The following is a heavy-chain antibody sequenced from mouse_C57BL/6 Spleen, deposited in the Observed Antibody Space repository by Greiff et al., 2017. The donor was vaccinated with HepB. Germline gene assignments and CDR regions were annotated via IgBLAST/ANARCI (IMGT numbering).Heavy chain of an antibody. CDR1: GYTFTSYW. J-gene: IGHJ2*01. D-gene: IGHD2-14*01. V-gene: IGHV1-69*01. Sequence: QVQLQQPGAELVMPGASVKLSCKASGYTFTSYWMHWVKQRPGQGLEWIGEIDPSDSYTNYNQKFKGKSTLTVDKSSSTAYMQLSSLTSADSAVYYCARDTAVRGYFDYWGQGTTLTVSS. CDR3: ARDTAVRGYFDY. CDR2: IDPSDSYT.